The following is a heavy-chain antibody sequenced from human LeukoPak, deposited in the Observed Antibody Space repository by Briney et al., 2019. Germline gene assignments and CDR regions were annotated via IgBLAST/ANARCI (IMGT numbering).Heavy chain of an antibody. CDR3: TNTLVGATDKSFDY. D-gene: IGHD1-26*01. V-gene: IGHV1-2*07. CDR1: GYTFIGYY. J-gene: IGHJ4*02. Sequence: ASVKVSCKASGYTFIGYYMHWVRRAPGQGLEWMGWINPNSGGTNYAHEFQGRVTMTRDTSISTAYMELRRLRSDDTAVYFCTNTLVGATDKSFDYWGQGTLVTVSS. CDR2: INPNSGGT.